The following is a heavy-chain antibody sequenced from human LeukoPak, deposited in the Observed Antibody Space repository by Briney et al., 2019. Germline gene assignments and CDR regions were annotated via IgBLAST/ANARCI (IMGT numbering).Heavy chain of an antibody. J-gene: IGHJ4*02. CDR2: VNSNDRP. CDR3: AKARAAVVEAAINY. V-gene: IGHV3-23*01. Sequence: GGSLRLSCAASGFNFSNYAMTWVRQAPGKGLEWVPTVNSNDRPYYADSVKGRFTISRDNSKNPLYLQMNTLRVEDTALYYCAKARAAVVEAAINYWGQGILVTVSP. CDR1: GFNFSNYA. D-gene: IGHD2-15*01.